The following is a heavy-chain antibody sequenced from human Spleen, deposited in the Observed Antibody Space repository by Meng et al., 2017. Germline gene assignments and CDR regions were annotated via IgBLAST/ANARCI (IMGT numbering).Heavy chain of an antibody. CDR1: GYTFTGYY. J-gene: IGHJ6*02. Sequence: ASVKVSCKASGYTFTGYYIHWVRQAPGQGLEWMGRINPNSGGRHSAQKFQGRVTMTRDTSISTAYMELSRLRSDDTAVYYCARDGYCSGGSCYEGYYGMDVWGQGTTVTVSS. CDR2: INPNSGGR. D-gene: IGHD2-15*01. V-gene: IGHV1-2*06. CDR3: ARDGYCSGGSCYEGYYGMDV.